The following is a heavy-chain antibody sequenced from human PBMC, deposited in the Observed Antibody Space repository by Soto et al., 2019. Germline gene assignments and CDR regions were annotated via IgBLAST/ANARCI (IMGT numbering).Heavy chain of an antibody. CDR3: ARLEGLATISYYFDF. V-gene: IGHV4-39*01. CDR1: DDSINSDKYY. CDR2: IYYRGNA. J-gene: IGHJ4*02. Sequence: NPSETLSLTCSVSDDSINSDKYYWGWIRQPPGKGLEWIGSIYYRGNAYYNPSLQTRVTISLDKSRSQFSLKLNSVTAADSAVYFCARLEGLATISYYFDFWAREPWSPSPQ. D-gene: IGHD3-9*01.